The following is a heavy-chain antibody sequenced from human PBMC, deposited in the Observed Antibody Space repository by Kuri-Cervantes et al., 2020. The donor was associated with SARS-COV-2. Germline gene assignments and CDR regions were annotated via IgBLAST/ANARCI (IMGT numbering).Heavy chain of an antibody. CDR3: ARAHHKYSYGQTPFDY. V-gene: IGHV3-21*04. Sequence: GESLKISCAASGFTFSSYSMNWVRQAPGKGLEWVSSISSSSSYIYYADPVKGRFTISRDNAKNSLYLQMNSLRAEDTAVYYCARAHHKYSYGQTPFDYWGQGTLVTVSS. D-gene: IGHD5-18*01. CDR1: GFTFSSYS. CDR2: ISSSSSYI. J-gene: IGHJ4*02.